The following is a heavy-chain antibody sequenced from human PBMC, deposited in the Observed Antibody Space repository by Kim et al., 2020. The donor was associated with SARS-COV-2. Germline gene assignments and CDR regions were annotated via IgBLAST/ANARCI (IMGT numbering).Heavy chain of an antibody. CDR1: GGSVDTSDYY. Sequence: SETLSLTCTVSGGSVDTSDYYWGRIRQPPGKGLEWIGDIFYTGRTNYNPSLNSRVTISVDTSKNKFSLEVSSVTAAGTAVYYCARVFDSWGQGILVPVSS. CDR2: IFYTGRT. CDR3: ARVFDS. J-gene: IGHJ4*02. V-gene: IGHV4-39*01.